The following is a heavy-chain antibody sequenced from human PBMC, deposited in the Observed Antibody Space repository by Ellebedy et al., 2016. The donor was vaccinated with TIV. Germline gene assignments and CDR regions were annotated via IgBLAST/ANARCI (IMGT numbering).Heavy chain of an antibody. V-gene: IGHV1-3*04. Sequence: AASVKVSCKASGYSFTTYAIHWVRQAPGQSPEWMGWINTGNGNTKYSQRFQGRVTITSDTSASSAYMVLTSLSSDDTAVYSCARDGVGNEWSSSYYYMDVWGTGTTVTVSS. CDR1: GYSFTTYA. D-gene: IGHD3-3*01. CDR3: ARDGVGNEWSSSYYYMDV. J-gene: IGHJ6*03. CDR2: INTGNGNT.